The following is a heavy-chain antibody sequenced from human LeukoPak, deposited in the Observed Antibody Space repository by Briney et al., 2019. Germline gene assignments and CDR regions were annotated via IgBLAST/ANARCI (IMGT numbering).Heavy chain of an antibody. CDR2: IYYSGST. CDR3: ARDWFSPGIGNY. CDR1: GCAISSSSYY. Sequence: SETLFLTCTVAGCAISSSSYYWGWICQPPGKGLEWIGSIYYSGSTYYTPSPKSRVTISVDTSKNQFSLKLSSVTAADTAVYYCARDWFSPGIGNYWGQGTLVTVSS. V-gene: IGHV4-39*07. D-gene: IGHD6-13*01. J-gene: IGHJ4*02.